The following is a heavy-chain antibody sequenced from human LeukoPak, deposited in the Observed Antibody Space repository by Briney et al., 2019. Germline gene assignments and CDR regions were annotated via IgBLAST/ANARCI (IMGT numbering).Heavy chain of an antibody. J-gene: IGHJ4*02. CDR2: ISDSGYT. CDR3: ARGEHTCDY. D-gene: IGHD1-26*01. V-gene: IGHV4-4*07. Sequence: QPSETLSLTCTVSGGSINGYYWNWIRQSAGKRLEWIGRISDSGYTNYNPSLQSRLTMSVDTSKNQFSLRLSSVTAADTAVYYCARGEHTCDYWGKGTLVTVSS. CDR1: GGSINGYY.